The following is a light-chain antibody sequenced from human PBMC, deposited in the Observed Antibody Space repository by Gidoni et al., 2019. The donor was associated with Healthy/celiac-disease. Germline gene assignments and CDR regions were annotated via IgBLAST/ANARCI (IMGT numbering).Light chain of an antibody. CDR3: QQYGSSWWT. CDR2: GAS. Sequence: EIGLTQSPGTLSLSPGERATLSCRASQSVSSSYLAWYQQKPGQAPRLLIYGASSRATGIPDRFSGRGSGTVFTLTISRLEPEDFAVYYCQQYGSSWWTFGQGTKVEIK. V-gene: IGKV3-20*01. CDR1: QSVSSSY. J-gene: IGKJ1*01.